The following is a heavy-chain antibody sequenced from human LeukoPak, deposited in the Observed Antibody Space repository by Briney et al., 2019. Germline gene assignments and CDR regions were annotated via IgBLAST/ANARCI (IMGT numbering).Heavy chain of an antibody. V-gene: IGHV3-21*01. Sequence: GGSLRLSCAASGFSFENYNMNWVRQAPGKGLECVAYINVITGYIYYADSVKGRFTISRDNAKNSLYVQMNSLRAEDTAVYYCARDPANGDDAFDIWGQGTMVTVSS. CDR2: INVITGYI. CDR3: ARDPANGDDAFDI. D-gene: IGHD3-16*01. CDR1: GFSFENYN. J-gene: IGHJ3*02.